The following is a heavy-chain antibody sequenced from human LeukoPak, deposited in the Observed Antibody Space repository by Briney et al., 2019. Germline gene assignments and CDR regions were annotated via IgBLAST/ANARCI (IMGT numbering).Heavy chain of an antibody. CDR2: INHSGST. Sequence: SETLSLTCAVYGGSFSGYYWIWIRQPPGKGLEWIGEINHSGSTNYNPSLKSRVTISVDTSKNQFSLKLSSVTAADTAVYYCARGYLAYYDSSGYVPYYFDYWGQGTLVTVSS. CDR3: ARGYLAYYDSSGYVPYYFDY. D-gene: IGHD3-22*01. CDR1: GGSFSGYY. V-gene: IGHV4-34*01. J-gene: IGHJ4*02.